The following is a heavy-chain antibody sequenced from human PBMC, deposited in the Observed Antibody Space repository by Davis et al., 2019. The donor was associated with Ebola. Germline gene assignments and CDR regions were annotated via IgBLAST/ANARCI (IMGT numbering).Heavy chain of an antibody. CDR1: GYTFTGYY. V-gene: IGHV1-2*02. CDR2: INPNSGGT. CDR3: ARETSVSNSSEGYYYYGMDV. J-gene: IGHJ6*02. D-gene: IGHD6-6*01. Sequence: ASVKVSCKASGYTFTGYYMHWVRQAPGQGLEWMGWINPNSGGTNYAQKFQGRVTMTRDASISTAYMELSRLRSDDTAVYSCARETSVSNSSEGYYYYGMDVWGQGTTVTVSS.